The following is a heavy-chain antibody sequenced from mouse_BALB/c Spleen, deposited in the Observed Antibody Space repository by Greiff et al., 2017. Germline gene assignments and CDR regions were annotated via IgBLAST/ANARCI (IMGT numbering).Heavy chain of an antibody. V-gene: IGHV1-82*01. CDR1: GYAFSSSW. CDR2: IYPGDGDT. D-gene: IGHD1-1*01. Sequence: VQLVESGPELVKPGASVKISCKASGYAFSSSWMNWVKQRPGQGLEWIGRIYPGDGDTNYNGKFKGKATLTADKSSSTAYMQLSSLTSVDSAVYFCAREDYGSPAWFAYWGQGTLVTVSA. CDR3: AREDYGSPAWFAY. J-gene: IGHJ3*01.